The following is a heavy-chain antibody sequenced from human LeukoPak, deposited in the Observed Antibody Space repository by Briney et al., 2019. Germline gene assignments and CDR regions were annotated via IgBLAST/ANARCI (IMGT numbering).Heavy chain of an antibody. CDR1: GGSISSGDYY. D-gene: IGHD2-2*02. Sequence: SQTLSLTCTVSGGSISSGDYYWSWIRQHPGKGLEWIGYIYYSGSTYYNPSLKSRVTISVDTSKNQFSLKLSSVTAADTAVYYCARSYCSSTSCYRGDYYFDYWGQGTLVTVSS. CDR2: IYYSGST. J-gene: IGHJ4*02. CDR3: ARSYCSSTSCYRGDYYFDY. V-gene: IGHV4-31*03.